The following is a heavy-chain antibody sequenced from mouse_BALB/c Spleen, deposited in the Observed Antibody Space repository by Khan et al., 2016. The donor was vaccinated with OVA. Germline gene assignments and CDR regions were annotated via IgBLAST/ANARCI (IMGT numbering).Heavy chain of an antibody. V-gene: IGHV5-6*01. D-gene: IGHD2-2*01. Sequence: EVQLQESGGDLVKPGGSLKLSCEASGFTFSSYGMYWVRQTPDKRLEWVATISSGGSYPYYPDSVKGRFTISRENAKNTLYLQMSSLKSEDTAMYYCAREGFYGYYFDYWGQGTTLTVSS. CDR1: GFTFSSYG. CDR2: ISSGGSYP. CDR3: AREGFYGYYFDY. J-gene: IGHJ2*01.